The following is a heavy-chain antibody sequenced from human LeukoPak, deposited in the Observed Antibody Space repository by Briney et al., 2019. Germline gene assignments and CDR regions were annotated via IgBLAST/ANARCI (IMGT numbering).Heavy chain of an antibody. CDR1: GFTFSSYG. D-gene: IGHD4-17*01. CDR3: ARDPIATVTTGIDY. V-gene: IGHV3-30*03. Sequence: GGSLRLSCAASGFTFSSYGMHWARQAPGKGLEWVTVISYDGSNKYYADSVKGRFTISRDNSKNTLYLQMNSLRAEDTAVYYCARDPIATVTTGIDYWGQGTLVTVSS. CDR2: ISYDGSNK. J-gene: IGHJ4*02.